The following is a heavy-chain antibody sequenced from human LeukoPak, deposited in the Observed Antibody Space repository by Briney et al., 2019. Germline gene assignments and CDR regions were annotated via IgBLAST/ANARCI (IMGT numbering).Heavy chain of an antibody. CDR1: GLTFRNYA. D-gene: IGHD6-19*01. Sequence: GGSLRLSCAVSGLTFRNYAMSWVRQAPGKGLEWVSAISGSGGSTYYADSVKGRFTISRGNSKNTLYLQMNSLRAEDTAVYYCAKLPSSPNRIAVAGPVDYWGQGTLVTVSS. CDR3: AKLPSSPNRIAVAGPVDY. J-gene: IGHJ4*02. V-gene: IGHV3-23*01. CDR2: ISGSGGST.